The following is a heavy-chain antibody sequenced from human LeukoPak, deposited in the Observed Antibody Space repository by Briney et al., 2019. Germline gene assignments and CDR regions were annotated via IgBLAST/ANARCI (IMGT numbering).Heavy chain of an antibody. CDR2: ISGSGGST. CDR1: GFTFSSYA. D-gene: IGHD3-10*01. Sequence: GGSLRLSCAASGFTFSSYAMSWVRQAPGKGLEWVSAISGSGGSTCYADSVKGRLTISRDNSKNTLYLQMNSLRAGDTAVYYCAKAYYGSGSDLDYWGQGTLVTVSS. V-gene: IGHV3-23*01. CDR3: AKAYYGSGSDLDY. J-gene: IGHJ4*02.